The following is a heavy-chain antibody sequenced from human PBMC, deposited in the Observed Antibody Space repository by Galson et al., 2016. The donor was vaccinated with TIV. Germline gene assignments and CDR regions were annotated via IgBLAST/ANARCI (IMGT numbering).Heavy chain of an antibody. CDR2: INPSGGRT. J-gene: IGHJ4*02. CDR1: GYTFTSYY. CDR3: ARDGYRFGNYFDF. V-gene: IGHV1-46*01. Sequence: SVKVSCKASGYTFTSYYMHWVRQAPGQGLEWMRIINPSGGRTTYAQKFQGRVTMTRDKSTTTVHMELSSLRSEDTAVYYCARDGYRFGNYFDFWGQGTLVTVSS. D-gene: IGHD5-12*01.